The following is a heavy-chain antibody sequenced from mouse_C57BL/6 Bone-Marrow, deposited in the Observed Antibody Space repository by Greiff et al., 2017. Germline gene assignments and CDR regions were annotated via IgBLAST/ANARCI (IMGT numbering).Heavy chain of an antibody. CDR1: GFTFSSYA. CDR2: ISDGGSYT. V-gene: IGHV5-4*01. D-gene: IGHD2-5*01. Sequence: VQLQQSGGGLVKPGGSLKLSCAASGFTFSSYAMSWVRQTPEKRLEWVATISDGGSYTYYPDNVKGRFTISRDNAKNNLYLQMSHLKSEDTAMYYCARDHYSNADFDYWGQGTTLTVSS. CDR3: ARDHYSNADFDY. J-gene: IGHJ2*01.